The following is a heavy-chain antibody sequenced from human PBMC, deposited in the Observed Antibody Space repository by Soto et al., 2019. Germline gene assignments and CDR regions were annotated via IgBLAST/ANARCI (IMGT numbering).Heavy chain of an antibody. Sequence: GESLKISCKGSGYSFTSYWISWVRQMPGKGLEWMGRIDPSDSYTNYSPSFQGHVTISADKSISTAYLQWSSLKASDTAMYYCAFWDGGWPHNNDAFDIWGQGTMVTVSS. V-gene: IGHV5-10-1*01. CDR1: GYSFTSYW. D-gene: IGHD6-19*01. J-gene: IGHJ3*02. CDR3: AFWDGGWPHNNDAFDI. CDR2: IDPSDSYT.